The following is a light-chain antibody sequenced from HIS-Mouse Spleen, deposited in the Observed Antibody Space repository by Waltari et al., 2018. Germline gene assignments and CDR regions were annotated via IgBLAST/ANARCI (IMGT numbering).Light chain of an antibody. V-gene: IGKV1-9*01. CDR2: AAS. J-gene: IGKJ1*01. CDR3: QQLNSYPPT. CDR1: QGISSY. Sequence: DIQLTQSPSFLSASVGDRVTITCRASQGISSYLAWYQQKPGKAPKLLIYAASTLQRGVPSRFSGSGSGTEFTLTISSLQPEYFATYYCQQLNSYPPTFGQGTKVEIK.